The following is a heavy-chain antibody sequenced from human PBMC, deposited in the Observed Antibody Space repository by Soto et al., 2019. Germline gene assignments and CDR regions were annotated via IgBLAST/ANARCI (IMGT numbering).Heavy chain of an antibody. CDR3: ARGGYYGSGSYYIYFDF. CDR2: INVYNGNT. D-gene: IGHD3-10*01. Sequence: GASVKVSCKTFGYTFYTYGISWVRQAPGQGLEWMGWINVYNGNTNYAQNLQDRVTLTTDTSTNTAYMELRSLRSDDTAVYFCARGGYYGSGSYYIYFDFWGQGNPVTVSS. CDR1: GYTFYTYG. V-gene: IGHV1-18*01. J-gene: IGHJ4*02.